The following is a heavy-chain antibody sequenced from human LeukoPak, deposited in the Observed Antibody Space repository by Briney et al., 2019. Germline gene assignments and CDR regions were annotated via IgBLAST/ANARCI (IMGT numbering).Heavy chain of an antibody. Sequence: GGSLRLSCAASGFTFSGSAMHWVRQASGKGLEWVGRIRSKANSYATAYAASVKGRFTISRDDSKNTAYLQMNSLKAEDTAVYYCTSSSGWSNLDYWGQGTLVTVSS. V-gene: IGHV3-73*01. CDR1: GFTFSGSA. CDR3: TSSSGWSNLDY. D-gene: IGHD6-19*01. CDR2: IRSKANSYAT. J-gene: IGHJ4*02.